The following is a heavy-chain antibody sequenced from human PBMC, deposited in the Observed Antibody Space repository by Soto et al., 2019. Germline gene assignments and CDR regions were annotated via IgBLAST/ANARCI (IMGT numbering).Heavy chain of an antibody. CDR1: GFTFRSCA. CDR3: AKDLGPVVPAAMTFDY. J-gene: IGHJ4*02. Sequence: GGSLRLSCAASGFTFRSCAMTWVRQAPGEGLEWVSDIDGSGSSTYYADSVKGRFTISRDNSKYTLYLQMNSLRAEDTAVYFCAKDLGPVVPAAMTFDYWGQGTLVTVSS. CDR2: IDGSGSST. D-gene: IGHD2-2*01. V-gene: IGHV3-23*01.